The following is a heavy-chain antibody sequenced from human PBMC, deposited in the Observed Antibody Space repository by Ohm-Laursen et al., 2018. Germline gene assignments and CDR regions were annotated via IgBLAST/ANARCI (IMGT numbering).Heavy chain of an antibody. J-gene: IGHJ3*02. Sequence: SQTLSLTCAVYGGSFSGYYWSWIRQPPGKGLEWIGEINHSGSTNYNPSLKSRVTISVDTSKNQFSLKLRSVTAADTAVYYCVGQIVVVITIHAFDIWGQGTMVTVSS. D-gene: IGHD3-22*01. CDR2: INHSGST. V-gene: IGHV4-34*01. CDR1: GGSFSGYY. CDR3: VGQIVVVITIHAFDI.